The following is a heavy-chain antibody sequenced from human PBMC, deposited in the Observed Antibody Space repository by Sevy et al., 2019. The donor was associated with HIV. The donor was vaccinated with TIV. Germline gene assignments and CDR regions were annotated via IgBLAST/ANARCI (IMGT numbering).Heavy chain of an antibody. CDR2: IYYSGST. D-gene: IGHD1-26*01. J-gene: IGHJ4*02. Sequence: SETLSLTCTVSGGSISSGGYYWSWIRQHPRKGLEWIGYIYYSGSTYYNPSLKSRVTISVDTSKNQFSLKLSSVTAADTAVYYCARDRGSGSSANYFDYWGQGTLVTVSS. CDR3: ARDRGSGSSANYFDY. CDR1: GGSISSGGYY. V-gene: IGHV4-31*03.